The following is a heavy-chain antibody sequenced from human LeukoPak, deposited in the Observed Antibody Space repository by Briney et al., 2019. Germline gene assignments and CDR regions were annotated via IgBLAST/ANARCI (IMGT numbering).Heavy chain of an antibody. V-gene: IGHV3-30*02. D-gene: IGHD3-10*01. Sequence: PGGSLRLSCAASGFTFSSYGMHWVRQAPGKGLEWVAFIRYDGSNKYYADSVKGRFTISRDNSKNTLYLQMNSLRAEDTAVYYCARDLITMVRGATDLSYFDYWGQGTLVTVSS. CDR3: ARDLITMVRGATDLSYFDY. J-gene: IGHJ4*02. CDR2: IRYDGSNK. CDR1: GFTFSSYG.